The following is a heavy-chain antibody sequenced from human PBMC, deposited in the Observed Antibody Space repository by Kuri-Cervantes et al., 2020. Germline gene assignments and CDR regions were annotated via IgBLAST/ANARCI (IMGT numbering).Heavy chain of an antibody. CDR1: GYTFTSYD. CDR3: ARGGRYSSGWYAHLGY. J-gene: IGHJ6*02. Sequence: ASVKVSCKASGYTFTSYDINWVRQATGQGLEWMGWMNPNSGNTGYAQKFQGRVTMTRNTSISTAYMELSSLRSEDTAVYYCARGGRYSSGWYAHLGYWGQGTTVTVSS. CDR2: MNPNSGNT. D-gene: IGHD6-19*01. V-gene: IGHV1-8*01.